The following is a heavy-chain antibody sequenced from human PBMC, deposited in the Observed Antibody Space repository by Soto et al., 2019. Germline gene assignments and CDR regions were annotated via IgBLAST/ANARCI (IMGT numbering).Heavy chain of an antibody. CDR3: ARVGAIFGVVKNWFDP. V-gene: IGHV4-59*12. D-gene: IGHD3-3*01. Sequence: PSETLSLTCILSGGSISNYYWSWIRQSPGKGLEWIGYVDYTGNTNFKYNPSLESRVTISVDTSKNQFSLKLGSVTAADTAVYYCARVGAIFGVVKNWFDPWGQGTLVTVSS. CDR2: VDYTGNT. J-gene: IGHJ5*02. CDR1: GGSISNYY.